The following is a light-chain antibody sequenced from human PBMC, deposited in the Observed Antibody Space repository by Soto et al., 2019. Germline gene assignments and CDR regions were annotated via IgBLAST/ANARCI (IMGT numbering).Light chain of an antibody. Sequence: QSVLTQPSSASGTPGQRVTISCSGSSSNIGSNTVNCYQQLPGTAPKLLIYSNNQRPSGVPDRFSGSKSGTSASLAISGLQSEDEGDYYCAAWDASLNGFVVFGGGTTLTVL. V-gene: IGLV1-44*01. CDR2: SNN. CDR3: AAWDASLNGFVV. CDR1: SSNIGSNT. J-gene: IGLJ2*01.